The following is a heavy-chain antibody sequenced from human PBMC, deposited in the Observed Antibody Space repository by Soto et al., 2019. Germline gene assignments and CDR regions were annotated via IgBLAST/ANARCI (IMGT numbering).Heavy chain of an antibody. J-gene: IGHJ6*03. CDR1: GGSISSYY. D-gene: IGHD1-26*01. V-gene: IGHV4-59*08. CDR3: AKIRGAHYYYYYYMDV. CDR2: IYYSGST. Sequence: SETLSLTCTVSGGSISSYYWSWTRQPPGEGLELIGYIYYSGSTNYNPSLKSRVTISVDTSKNQFSLKLSSVTAADTAVYYCAKIRGAHYYYYYYMDVWGKGTTVTVSS.